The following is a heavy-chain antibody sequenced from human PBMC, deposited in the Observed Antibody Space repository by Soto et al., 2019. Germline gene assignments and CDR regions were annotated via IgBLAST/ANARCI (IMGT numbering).Heavy chain of an antibody. V-gene: IGHV4-59*01. Sequence: SETLSLTCTVSGGSISSYYWSWIRQAPGKGLEWIRYIYYSGSTNYNPSLKSRVTISVDSSKNQFSLKLSSVTAADTAVYYCARLLWGMTTVTFFDYWGQGTLGTVSS. CDR3: ARLLWGMTTVTFFDY. J-gene: IGHJ4*02. CDR1: GGSISSYY. D-gene: IGHD4-17*01. CDR2: IYYSGST.